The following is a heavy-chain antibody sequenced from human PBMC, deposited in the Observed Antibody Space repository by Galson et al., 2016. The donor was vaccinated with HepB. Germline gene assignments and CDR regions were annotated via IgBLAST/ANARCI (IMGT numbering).Heavy chain of an antibody. CDR2: TYYRSNWIN. CDR3: ARGAYSSQRFYF. Sequence: CAISGDSVSSNSAAWNWTRQSPSRGLEWLGRTYYRSNWINEYAVSVKGRITIKSDTSKNQFSLQLNSVTPEDTAVYYCARGAYSSQRFYFWGQGTLVTVSS. V-gene: IGHV6-1*01. CDR1: GDSVSSNSAA. J-gene: IGHJ4*02. D-gene: IGHD5-18*01.